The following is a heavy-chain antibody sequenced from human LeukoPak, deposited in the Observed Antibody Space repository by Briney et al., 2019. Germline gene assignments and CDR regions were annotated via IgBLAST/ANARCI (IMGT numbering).Heavy chain of an antibody. D-gene: IGHD3-9*01. V-gene: IGHV3-74*01. CDR1: GLTFSSYW. CDR3: AIDMTGARDH. Sequence: GGSPRLSCAASGLTFSSYWIHWVRQAPGKGLVWVSRIDTDGTITTYADSVKGRFTISRDNAKSTLYLQMNSLRAEDTAVYYCAIDMTGARDHWGQGTLVTVSS. CDR2: IDTDGTIT. J-gene: IGHJ4*02.